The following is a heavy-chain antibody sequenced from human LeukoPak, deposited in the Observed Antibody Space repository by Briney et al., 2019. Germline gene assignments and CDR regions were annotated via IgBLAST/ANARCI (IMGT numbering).Heavy chain of an antibody. J-gene: IGHJ4*02. CDR2: IYSSGST. CDR3: AREPYGDYRESFDY. V-gene: IGHV4-4*07. Sequence: SETPSLTCTVSGGSMRTYYWSWIRQPAGKGLEWIGRIYSSGSTNDNPSLKSRVTMSVDTSKNQFSLKLRSVTAADTAVYYCAREPYGDYRESFDYWGQGTLVTVSS. CDR1: GGSMRTYY. D-gene: IGHD4-17*01.